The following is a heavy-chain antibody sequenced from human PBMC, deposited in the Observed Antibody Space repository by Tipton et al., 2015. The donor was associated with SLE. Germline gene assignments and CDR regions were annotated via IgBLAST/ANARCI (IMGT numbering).Heavy chain of an antibody. D-gene: IGHD3-3*01. Sequence: TLSLTCTVSGGSIRSSRYYWGWVRQTPGKGLEWIGSINYSGSTYYNPSLKSRVTISVDTSKNQFSLKLSSVTAADTAVYYCARYGIRSGKDIWGQGTMVTVSS. V-gene: IGHV4-39*07. CDR3: ARYGIRSGKDI. CDR2: INYSGST. CDR1: GGSIRSSRYY. J-gene: IGHJ3*02.